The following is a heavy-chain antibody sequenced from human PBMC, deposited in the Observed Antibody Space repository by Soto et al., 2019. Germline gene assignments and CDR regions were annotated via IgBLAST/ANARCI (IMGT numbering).Heavy chain of an antibody. CDR2: IYPGDSDT. V-gene: IGHV5-51*01. J-gene: IGHJ6*02. CDR1: GYSFTSYW. CDR3: ARAMIQGKNYYGMDV. D-gene: IGHD3-10*01. Sequence: GESLKISCKGSGYSFTSYWIGWVRQMPGKGLEGMGIIYPGDSDTGYSPSFQGQVTISADKFISTAYLQWSSLKASDTAMYYCARAMIQGKNYYGMDVWGQGTTVTVSS.